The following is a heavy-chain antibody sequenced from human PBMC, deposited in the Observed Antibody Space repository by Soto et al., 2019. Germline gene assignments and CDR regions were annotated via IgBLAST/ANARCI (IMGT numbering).Heavy chain of an antibody. CDR2: IYYSGST. J-gene: IGHJ4*03. Sequence: SETLSPTCTVSGGSISSSSYYWGWIRXPPGKGLEWIGSIYYSGSTYYNPSLKSRVTISVDTSKNQFSLKLSSVTAADTAVYYCAREAGVAGHCYCWVDHLGPGTPVTV. D-gene: IGHD6-19*01. V-gene: IGHV4-39*02. CDR3: AREAGVAGHCYCWVDH. CDR1: GGSISSSSYY.